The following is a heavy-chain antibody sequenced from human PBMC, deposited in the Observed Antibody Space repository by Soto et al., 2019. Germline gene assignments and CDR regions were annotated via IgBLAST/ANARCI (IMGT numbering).Heavy chain of an antibody. CDR1: GGTFSSYA. J-gene: IGHJ6*02. CDR2: IIPISGTA. D-gene: IGHD2-2*01. Sequence: QVQLVQSGAEVKKPGSSVKVSCKASGGTFSSYAISWVRQAPGQGLEWMGGIIPISGTANYAQKLQGRVTITADESTSIAYIGLSSLRSEDTAVYYCARAQGSSTSLEIYYYYYYGMDVWGQGTTVTVSS. V-gene: IGHV1-69*01. CDR3: ARAQGSSTSLEIYYYYYYGMDV.